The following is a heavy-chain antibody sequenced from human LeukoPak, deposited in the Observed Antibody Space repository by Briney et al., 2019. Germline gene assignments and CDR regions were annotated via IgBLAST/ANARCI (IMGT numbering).Heavy chain of an antibody. V-gene: IGHV3-48*03. CDR2: ISSSGSTI. Sequence: GGSLRLSCAASGFTFSSYEMNWVRQVPGKGLEWVSYISSSGSTIYYADSVKGRFTISRDNAKNSLYLQMNSLRAEDTAVYYCARKLPEGFDYWGQGTLVTVSS. D-gene: IGHD3-10*01. CDR1: GFTFSSYE. J-gene: IGHJ4*02. CDR3: ARKLPEGFDY.